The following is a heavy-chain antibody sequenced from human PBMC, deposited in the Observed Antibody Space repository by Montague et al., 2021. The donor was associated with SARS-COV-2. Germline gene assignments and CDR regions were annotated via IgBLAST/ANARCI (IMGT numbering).Heavy chain of an antibody. D-gene: IGHD3-9*01. V-gene: IGHV2-70*01. J-gene: IGHJ4*02. CDR3: ARSYYDILTGYYMALAY. Sequence: VKPTQTLTLTCTFSGFSLSTSGMCVSWIRQPPGKALEWLALIDWDDDKYYSTSLKTRLTISKDTSKNQVVLTMTNMDPVDTATYYCARSYYDILTGYYMALAYWGQGTLVTVSS. CDR2: IDWDDDK. CDR1: GFSLSTSGMC.